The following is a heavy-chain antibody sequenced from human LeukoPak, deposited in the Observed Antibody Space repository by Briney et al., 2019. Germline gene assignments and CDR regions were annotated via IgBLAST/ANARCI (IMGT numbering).Heavy chain of an antibody. D-gene: IGHD2-15*01. Sequence: YPSETLSLTCTVSGYSISSGYYWGWIRQPPGKGLEWIGSIYYSGSTYYNPSLKSRVTISVDTSENQFSLKLSSVTAADTAVYYCARRHRRSGVNFDYWGQGTLVTVSS. CDR1: GYSISSGYY. CDR2: IYYSGST. V-gene: IGHV4-38-2*02. J-gene: IGHJ4*02. CDR3: ARRHRRSGVNFDY.